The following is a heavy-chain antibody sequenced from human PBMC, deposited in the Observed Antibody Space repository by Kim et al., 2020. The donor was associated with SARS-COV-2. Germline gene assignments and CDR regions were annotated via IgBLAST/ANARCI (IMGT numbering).Heavy chain of an antibody. Sequence: GESLKISRKGSGYSFTSYWISWVRQMPGKGLEWMGRIDPSDSYTNYSPSFQGHVTISADKSISTAYLQWSSLKASDTAMYYCARHGVCSSISCHDAFDIWGQGTMVTVSS. J-gene: IGHJ3*02. V-gene: IGHV5-10-1*01. CDR1: GYSFTSYW. D-gene: IGHD2-2*01. CDR3: ARHGVCSSISCHDAFDI. CDR2: IDPSDSYT.